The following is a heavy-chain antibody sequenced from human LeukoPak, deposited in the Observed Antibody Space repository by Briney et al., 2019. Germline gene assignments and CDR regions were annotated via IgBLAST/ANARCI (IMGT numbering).Heavy chain of an antibody. V-gene: IGHV3-48*02. D-gene: IGHD6-19*01. CDR3: ARMGIAVAGTSYYFDY. CDR1: GFTFSSYS. Sequence: PGGSLRLSCAASGFTFSSYSINWVRQAPGKGLEWVSYISSSSSTIYYADSVKGRFTISRDNAKNSLYLQMNSLRDEDTAVYYCARMGIAVAGTSYYFDYWGQGTLVTVSS. J-gene: IGHJ4*02. CDR2: ISSSSSTI.